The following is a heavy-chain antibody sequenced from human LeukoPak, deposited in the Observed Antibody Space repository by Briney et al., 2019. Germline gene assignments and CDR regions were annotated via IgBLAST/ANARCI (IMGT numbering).Heavy chain of an antibody. CDR1: GGSISSSTYY. D-gene: IGHD6-13*01. CDR3: ARDPDSSSWGAFDI. V-gene: IGHV4-61*01. CDR2: IYYSGST. Sequence: SETLSLTCTVSGGSISSSTYYWGWIRQPPGKGLEWIGYIYYSGSTNYNPSLKSRVTISVDTSKNQFSLKLSSVTAADTAVYYCARDPDSSSWGAFDIWGQGTMVTVSS. J-gene: IGHJ3*02.